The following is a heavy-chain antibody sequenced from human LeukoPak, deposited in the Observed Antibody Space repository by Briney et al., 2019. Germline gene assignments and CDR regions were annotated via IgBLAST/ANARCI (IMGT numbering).Heavy chain of an antibody. CDR3: ARDDPASHGMDV. Sequence: RASVKVSCKASGGTFSSYAISWVRQAPGQGLEWMGRIIPIPGIANYAQKFQGRVTITADKSTSTAFMELSSLRSEDAAVYYCARDDPASHGMDVWGQGTTVTVSS. J-gene: IGHJ6*02. CDR1: GGTFSSYA. V-gene: IGHV1-69*04. CDR2: IIPIPGIA.